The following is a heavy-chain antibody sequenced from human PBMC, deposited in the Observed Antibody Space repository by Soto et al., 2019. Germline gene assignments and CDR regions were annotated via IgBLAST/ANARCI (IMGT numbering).Heavy chain of an antibody. D-gene: IGHD2-2*01. Sequence: QVQLVQSGAEVKKPGASVKVSCKASGYTFTGYYMHWVRQAPGQGLEWMGWINPNSGGTNYAQKFQGRVTMTRDTSISTAYMELSRLRSDDTAVYYCARPYCSSNSCHNWFDSWGQGTLVTVSS. CDR2: INPNSGGT. CDR1: GYTFTGYY. V-gene: IGHV1-2*02. J-gene: IGHJ5*01. CDR3: ARPYCSSNSCHNWFDS.